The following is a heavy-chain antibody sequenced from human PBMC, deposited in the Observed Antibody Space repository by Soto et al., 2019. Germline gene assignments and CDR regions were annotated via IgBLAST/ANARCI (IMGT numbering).Heavy chain of an antibody. D-gene: IGHD3-22*01. CDR3: AKDLGYYYDSSGPNWFDP. CDR1: GFTFSSYG. Sequence: LRLSCAASGFTFSSYGMHWVRQAPGKGLEWVAVISYDGSNKYYADSVKGRFTISRDNSKNTLYLQMNSLRAEDTAVYYCAKDLGYYYDSSGPNWFDPWGQGTLVTVSS. CDR2: ISYDGSNK. V-gene: IGHV3-30*18. J-gene: IGHJ5*02.